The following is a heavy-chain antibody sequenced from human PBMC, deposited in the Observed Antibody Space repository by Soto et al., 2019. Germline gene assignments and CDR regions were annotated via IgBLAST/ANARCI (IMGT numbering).Heavy chain of an antibody. J-gene: IGHJ4*02. CDR1: GGSFSGYY. CDR3: ARGPEMSTITMVRGVIITSFDY. Sequence: SETLSLTCAVYGGSFSGYYWSWIRQPPGKGLEWIGEINHSGSTNYNPSLKSRVTISVDTSKNQFSLKLSSVTAADTAVYYCARGPEMSTITMVRGVIITSFDYWGQGTLVTVS. V-gene: IGHV4-34*01. CDR2: INHSGST. D-gene: IGHD3-10*01.